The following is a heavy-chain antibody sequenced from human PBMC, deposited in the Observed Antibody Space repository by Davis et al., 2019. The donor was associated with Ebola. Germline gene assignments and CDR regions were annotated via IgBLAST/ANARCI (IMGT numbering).Heavy chain of an antibody. V-gene: IGHV4-39*01. Sequence: MPGGSLRLSCTVSGGSISSSSYYWGWIRQPPGKGLEWIANIYYSGSTQYNPSLKSRVTISVDTSNNQFSLKLTSVTAADTAVYYCARGSQWLGPDYWGQGTLVTVSS. D-gene: IGHD6-19*01. CDR2: IYYSGST. CDR3: ARGSQWLGPDY. CDR1: GGSISSSSYY. J-gene: IGHJ4*02.